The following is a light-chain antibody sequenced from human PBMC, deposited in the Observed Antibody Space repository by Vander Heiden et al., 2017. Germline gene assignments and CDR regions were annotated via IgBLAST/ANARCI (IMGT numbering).Light chain of an antibody. CDR2: EVD. V-gene: IGLV2-8*01. J-gene: IGLJ1*01. Sequence: QSALPQPHSASASPGPSVTISCTGASSAIGSYNFVSWYQQYPGKVPRLILFEVDKRPSGVPHRFSGSKSGNTASLTVSGLQAEDEADYYCVSYGGNDNFYVFGTGTALTVL. CDR1: SSAIGSYNF. CDR3: VSYGGNDNFYV.